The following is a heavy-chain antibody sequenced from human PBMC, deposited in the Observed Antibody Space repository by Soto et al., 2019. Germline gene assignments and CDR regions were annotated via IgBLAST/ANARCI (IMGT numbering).Heavy chain of an antibody. CDR1: GFTFSSFA. CDR3: AKDRAPYSYSFDF. J-gene: IGHJ4*02. CDR2: ITGSGGST. Sequence: PGGSLRLSCAASGFTFSSFAMSWVRQAPGKGLEWVSSITGSGGSTYYADSVRGRFTNSRDNSKNTLYLQMNTLRAEDTAVYYCAKDRAPYSYSFDFWGQGTLVTVSS. V-gene: IGHV3-23*01. D-gene: IGHD4-4*01.